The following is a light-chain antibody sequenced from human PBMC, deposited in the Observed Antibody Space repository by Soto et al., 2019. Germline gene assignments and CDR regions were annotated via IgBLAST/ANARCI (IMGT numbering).Light chain of an antibody. CDR3: AAWDDGLKGWL. CDR1: ISNIGGNT. J-gene: IGLJ2*01. V-gene: IGLV1-44*01. CDR2: RDD. Sequence: QSVLTQAPSTSGTPGQRVTISCSGTISNIGGNTVNWYQQVPGTAPKLLIYRDDQRPSGVPDRFSGSKSATSASLAISGLQSEDEADYYCAAWDDGLKGWLFGGGTKGTVL.